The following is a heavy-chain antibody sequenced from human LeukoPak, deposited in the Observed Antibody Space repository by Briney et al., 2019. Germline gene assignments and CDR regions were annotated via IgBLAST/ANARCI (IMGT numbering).Heavy chain of an antibody. CDR2: ISGSGGSK. CDR1: GFTFSSYA. D-gene: IGHD1-26*01. V-gene: IGHV3-23*01. CDR3: AKDRLVGAILLPDY. Sequence: GGSLRLSCAAPGFTFSSYAMSWVRQAPGKGLEWVSVISGSGGSKYYADSVKGRFTISRDNSKNTLYLQMNSLRAEDTAVYYCAKDRLVGAILLPDYWGQGTLVTVSS. J-gene: IGHJ4*02.